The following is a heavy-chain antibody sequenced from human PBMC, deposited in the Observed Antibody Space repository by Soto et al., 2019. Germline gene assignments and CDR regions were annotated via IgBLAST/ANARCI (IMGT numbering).Heavy chain of an antibody. Sequence: QVQLVQSGAEVKEPGASVKVSCKASGYTFTYYTIHWVRQAPGQGLEWMGSISSGNGNTKFSQKFQDRVTFTRDTSAGTAYMELGSLRSADTAVYYCARKRQLVYFDYWGQGTLVTVSS. CDR2: ISSGNGNT. CDR3: ARKRQLVYFDY. J-gene: IGHJ4*02. D-gene: IGHD6-6*01. V-gene: IGHV1-3*01. CDR1: GYTFTYYT.